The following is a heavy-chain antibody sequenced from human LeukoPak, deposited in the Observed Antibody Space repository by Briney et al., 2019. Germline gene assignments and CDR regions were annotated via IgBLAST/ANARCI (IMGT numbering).Heavy chain of an antibody. CDR3: ARAYGTTAFDY. CDR1: GFTFSSYA. D-gene: IGHD1-1*01. Sequence: GRSLRLSCAASGFTFSSYAMHWVRQAPGKGLEWVAVISYDGSNKYYADSVKGRFTISRDNSKNTLYLQVNSLRAEDTAVYYCARAYGTTAFDYWGQGTLVTVSS. CDR2: ISYDGSNK. J-gene: IGHJ4*02. V-gene: IGHV3-30-3*01.